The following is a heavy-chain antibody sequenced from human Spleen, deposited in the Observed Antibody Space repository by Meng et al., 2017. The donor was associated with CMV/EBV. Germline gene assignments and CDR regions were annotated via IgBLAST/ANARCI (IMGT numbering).Heavy chain of an antibody. D-gene: IGHD1-26*01. Sequence: SGGHVSHASHYWTCIRQPPGKGLELIGYIYYTGSTTYNPSLKRRVTISVDTSKNQFSLKVNSLTIADTAFYYCARGLSGSYPADWGQGTLVTVSS. J-gene: IGHJ4*02. V-gene: IGHV4-61*01. CDR1: GGHVSHASHY. CDR3: ARGLSGSYPAD. CDR2: IYYTGST.